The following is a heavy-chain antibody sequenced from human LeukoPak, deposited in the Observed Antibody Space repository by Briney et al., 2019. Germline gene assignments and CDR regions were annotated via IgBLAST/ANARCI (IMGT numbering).Heavy chain of an antibody. Sequence: GGSLRLSCAASGFTFSSFGMHWVRRAPGKGLEWVAFMSIDEDGGKTYFADSVKGRFTISRDNSKKTVDLQMKSLRAEDTAVYYCAKFLYYYDSSGYYDNDYWGQGTLVTVSS. J-gene: IGHJ4*02. CDR1: GFTFSSFG. V-gene: IGHV3-30*02. CDR2: MSIDEDGGKT. CDR3: AKFLYYYDSSGYYDNDY. D-gene: IGHD3-22*01.